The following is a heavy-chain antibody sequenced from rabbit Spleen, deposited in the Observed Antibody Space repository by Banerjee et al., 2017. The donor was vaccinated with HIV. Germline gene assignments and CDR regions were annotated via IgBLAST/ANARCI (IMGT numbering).Heavy chain of an antibody. D-gene: IGHD7-1*01. J-gene: IGHJ6*01. CDR1: GFDFSNYG. CDR2: IYPDYGST. CDR3: ARDTGTSFSSYGMDL. Sequence: QEQLVESGGGLVQPGGSLKLSCKASGFDFSNYGVSWVRQAPGKGLEWIAYIYPDYGSTDYASWVNGRFTISKTSSTTVTLQMTSLTAADTATYFCARDTGTSFSSYGMDLWGPGTLVTVS. V-gene: IGHV1S39*01.